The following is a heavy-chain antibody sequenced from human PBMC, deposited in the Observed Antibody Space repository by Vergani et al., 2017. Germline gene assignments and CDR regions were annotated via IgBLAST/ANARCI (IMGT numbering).Heavy chain of an antibody. CDR3: ARGGFWSGYFQSNGYYYMDV. CDR2: IVVGSGNK. CDR1: GFTFTSSA. J-gene: IGHJ6*03. Sequence: QMQLVQSGPEVKKPGTSVKVSCKASGFTFTSSAVQWVRQARGQRLEWIGWIVVGSGNKNYAQKFQERVTITRDTSASTAYMELSSLRSEDTAVYYCARGGFWSGYFQSNGYYYMDVWGKGTTVTVSS. V-gene: IGHV1-58*01. D-gene: IGHD3-3*01.